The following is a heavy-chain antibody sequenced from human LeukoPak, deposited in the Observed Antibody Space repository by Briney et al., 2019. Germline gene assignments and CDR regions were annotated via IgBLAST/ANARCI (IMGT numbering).Heavy chain of an antibody. V-gene: IGHV3-23*01. CDR2: IIGSSGAT. CDR1: GFRFSNYA. CDR3: AKGAYDYIEMGYIDY. J-gene: IGHJ4*02. Sequence: GGSLRLSCAASGFRFSNYAMNWVRQAPGKGLEWVSLIIGSSGATFYADSVKGRFTISRDNSKDTLFLQMNSLRAEDTALYYCAKGAYDYIEMGYIDYWGQGTLVTVSS. D-gene: IGHD5-12*01.